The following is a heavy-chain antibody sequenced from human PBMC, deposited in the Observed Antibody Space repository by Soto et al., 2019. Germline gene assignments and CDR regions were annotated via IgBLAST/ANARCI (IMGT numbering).Heavy chain of an antibody. CDR2: IIPIFGTA. CDR3: ARSAHFWSGYRPDYYYYGMDV. J-gene: IGHJ6*02. Sequence: SSVKVSSRASGGTFSSFAISSVRQAPGQGLEWMGGIIPIFGTANYAQKFQGRVTITADESTSTDYMELSSLRSEDTAVYYCARSAHFWSGYRPDYYYYGMDVWGQGTTVTVSS. V-gene: IGHV1-69*13. CDR1: GGTFSSFA. D-gene: IGHD3-3*02.